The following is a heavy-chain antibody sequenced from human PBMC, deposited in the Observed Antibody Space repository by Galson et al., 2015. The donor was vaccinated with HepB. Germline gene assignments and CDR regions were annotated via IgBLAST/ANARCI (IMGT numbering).Heavy chain of an antibody. D-gene: IGHD2-15*01. CDR3: ARHGSGGNWFDP. J-gene: IGHJ5*02. CDR1: GYSFTSYW. CDR2: IDPSDSYS. Sequence: QSGAEVKKPGESLKISCKGSGYSFTSYWIGWVRQMPGKGLEWMGRIDPSDSYSNYSPSFQGHVTISAEKSINTAYLQWSSLRASDTAMYYCARHGSGGNWFDPWGQGTLVTVSS. V-gene: IGHV5-10-1*01.